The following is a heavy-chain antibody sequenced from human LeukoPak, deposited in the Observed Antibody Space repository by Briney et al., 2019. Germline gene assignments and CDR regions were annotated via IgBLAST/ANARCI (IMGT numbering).Heavy chain of an antibody. CDR3: ASGAFGNFKNGLDY. D-gene: IGHD1-7*01. Sequence: PGGSLRLSCAASGFTFSSYSMNWVRQAPGKGLEWVSSISSSSSYIYYADSVKGRFTISRDNSKNTLYLQMNSLRAEDTAVYYCASGAFGNFKNGLDYWGQGTLVTVSS. V-gene: IGHV3-21*01. CDR1: GFTFSSYS. J-gene: IGHJ4*02. CDR2: ISSSSSYI.